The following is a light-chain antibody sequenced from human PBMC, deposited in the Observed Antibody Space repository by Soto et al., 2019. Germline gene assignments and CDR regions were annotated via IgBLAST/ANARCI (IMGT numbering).Light chain of an antibody. Sequence: QYALTQPPSASGSPGQSVTISCTGSSSDVGYYNYVSWYQHHPGKAPRLMIYEVRRQPSGVPDRFSGSRSGNTASLTVSGLQPEDEADYYCSSYAGNNKLVFGGGTKLTVL. CDR1: SSDVGYYNY. V-gene: IGLV2-8*01. CDR2: EVR. CDR3: SSYAGNNKLV. J-gene: IGLJ2*01.